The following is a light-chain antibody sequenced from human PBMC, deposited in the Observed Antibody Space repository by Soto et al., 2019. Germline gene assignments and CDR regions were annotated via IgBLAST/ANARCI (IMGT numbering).Light chain of an antibody. CDR3: SSYAGSIYYV. CDR2: EVS. V-gene: IGLV2-8*01. Sequence: QSTLTQPPSASGSPGQSVTISCTGTSSDVGGYNYVSWYQQHPGKAPKVIIYEVSKRPSGVPDRFSGSKSGNTASLTVSGLQAEDEADYYCSSYAGSIYYVFGSGTKVTVL. CDR1: SSDVGGYNY. J-gene: IGLJ1*01.